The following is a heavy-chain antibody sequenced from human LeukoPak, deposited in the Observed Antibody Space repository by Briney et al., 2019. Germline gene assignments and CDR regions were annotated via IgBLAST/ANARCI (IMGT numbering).Heavy chain of an antibody. J-gene: IGHJ3*02. V-gene: IGHV3-64*01. Sequence: PGGSLRLSCAASGFTFSTYVMQWVRQAPGKALEYVSAIHGDGGYAYYANSVKGRFNISRDNSKKTMYLQMGSLRADDMAVYYCARVSTNDRRNAFDIWGQGTMVTVSS. CDR1: GFTFSTYV. CDR2: IHGDGGYA. CDR3: ARVSTNDRRNAFDI. D-gene: IGHD2-8*01.